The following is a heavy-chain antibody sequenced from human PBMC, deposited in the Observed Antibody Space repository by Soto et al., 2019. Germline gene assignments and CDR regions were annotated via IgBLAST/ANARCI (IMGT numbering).Heavy chain of an antibody. D-gene: IGHD6-19*01. CDR1: GGSISSSNW. Sequence: SETLSLTCAASGGSISSSNWWSWVRQPPGKGLEWIGEIYHSGSTNYNPSLKSRVTISVDKSKNQFSLKLSSVTAADTAVYYCARDTHSSGWFYYYGMDVWGQGTTVT. CDR2: IYHSGST. J-gene: IGHJ6*02. V-gene: IGHV4-4*02. CDR3: ARDTHSSGWFYYYGMDV.